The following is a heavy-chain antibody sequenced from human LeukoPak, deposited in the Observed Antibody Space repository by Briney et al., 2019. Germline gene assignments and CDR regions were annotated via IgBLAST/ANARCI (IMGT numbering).Heavy chain of an antibody. CDR3: ARGLSSGWYTRWFDP. J-gene: IGHJ5*02. CDR1: GFAFRNYA. V-gene: IGHV4-34*01. Sequence: GSLRLSCTGSGFAFRNYAMSWIRQAPGKGLEWIGEINHSGSTNYNPSLKSRVTISVDTSKNQLSLKLSSVTAADTAVYYCARGLSSGWYTRWFDPWGQGTLVTVSS. CDR2: INHSGST. D-gene: IGHD6-19*01.